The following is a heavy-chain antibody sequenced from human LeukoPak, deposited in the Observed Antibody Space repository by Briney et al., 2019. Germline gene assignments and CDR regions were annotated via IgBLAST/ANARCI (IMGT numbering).Heavy chain of an antibody. D-gene: IGHD3-22*01. CDR1: GFTFSSYA. J-gene: IGHJ4*02. CDR3: AKKDYYDSSGYVDY. CDR2: ISGSGGST. Sequence: QPGGSLRLSCAASGFTFSSYAMSWVRQAPGKGLEWVSAISGSGGSTYYADSVKGRFTISRDNSKNTLYLQMNSLRAEDTAVYYCAKKDYYDSSGYVDYWGQGTLVTVSS. V-gene: IGHV3-23*01.